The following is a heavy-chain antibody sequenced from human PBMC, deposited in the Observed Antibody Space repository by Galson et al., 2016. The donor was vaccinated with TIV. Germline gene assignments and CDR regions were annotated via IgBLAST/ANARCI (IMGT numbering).Heavy chain of an antibody. CDR2: IHHSGST. J-gene: IGHJ4*02. CDR1: GGSISSHY. Sequence: EPLSLTCSVSGGSISSHYWSWIRQPPGKGLEWIGYIHHSGSTNYNPSLKSRLTISVNTSKNQFSLILSSVTAADTAIYYCVGGTLQYSYYFDHWGQGILVTVSS. D-gene: IGHD4-11*01. V-gene: IGHV4-59*11. CDR3: VGGTLQYSYYFDH.